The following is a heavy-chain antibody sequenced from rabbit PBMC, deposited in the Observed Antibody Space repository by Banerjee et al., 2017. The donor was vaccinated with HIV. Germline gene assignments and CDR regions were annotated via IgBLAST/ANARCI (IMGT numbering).Heavy chain of an antibody. Sequence: QSLEESGGDLVKPGASLTLTCTASGFSFSSRYYICWVRQAPGKGLEWIACIYSGSSGDTYYASWAKGRFTISKTSSTTVTLQMTSLTAADTATYFCARETSSGWGIVSFYFSLWGPGTLVTVS. D-gene: IGHD4-1*01. CDR2: IYSGSSGDT. V-gene: IGHV1S40*01. CDR3: ARETSSGWGIVSFYFSL. CDR1: GFSFSSRYY. J-gene: IGHJ4*01.